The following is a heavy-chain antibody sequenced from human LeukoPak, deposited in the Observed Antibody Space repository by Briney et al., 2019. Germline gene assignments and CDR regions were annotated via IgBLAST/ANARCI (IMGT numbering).Heavy chain of an antibody. V-gene: IGHV3-20*04. D-gene: IGHD4-17*01. CDR2: IDWSGGHT. J-gene: IGHJ4*02. CDR1: GFKFDDHG. CDR3: ARGPDGDYSYNYFDY. Sequence: GGSLRLSCAASGFKFDDHGMNWVRQVPGKGLEWVSGIDWSGGHTGYGESVKGRFTISRDNTKSSLYLQMNSLRVEDTALYYCARGPDGDYSYNYFDYWGQGTLVTVSS.